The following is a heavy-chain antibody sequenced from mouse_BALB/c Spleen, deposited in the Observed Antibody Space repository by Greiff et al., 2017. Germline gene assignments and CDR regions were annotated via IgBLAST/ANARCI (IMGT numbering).Heavy chain of an antibody. CDR2: IYPGDGDT. CDR3: ALLRRSY. J-gene: IGHJ3*01. D-gene: IGHD2-4*01. V-gene: IGHV1-87*01. Sequence: QVQLQQSGAELARPGASVKLSCKASGYTFTSYWMQWVKQRPGQGLEWIGAIYPGDGDTRYTQKFKGKATLTADKSSSTAYMQLSSLASEDSAVYYCALLRRSYWGQGTLVTVSA. CDR1: GYTFTSYW.